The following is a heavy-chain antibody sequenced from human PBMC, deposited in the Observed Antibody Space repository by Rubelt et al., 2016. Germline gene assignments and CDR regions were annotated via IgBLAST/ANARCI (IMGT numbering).Heavy chain of an antibody. CDR1: GFTFRSYG. V-gene: IGHV3-64D*09. CDR2: ISSTGSTT. Sequence: EVQLVESGGGLVQPGGSLRLSCSASGFTFRSYGMHWVRQAPGEGLEYVSGISSTGSTTQYADSVKGRFTISRDNSKNTVSLQMSSLLAEDTAGYYCVKGSFFGVVIPPTMDAWGQGTTVTVSS. CDR3: VKGSFFGVVIPPTMDA. J-gene: IGHJ6*02. D-gene: IGHD3-3*01.